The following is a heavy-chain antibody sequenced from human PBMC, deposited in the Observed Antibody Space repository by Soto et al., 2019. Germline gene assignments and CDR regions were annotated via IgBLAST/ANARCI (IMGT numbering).Heavy chain of an antibody. Sequence: EVHLVESGGGLVKPGGSLRLSCAASGFTFRSFTMNWVRQAPGKGLEWVSTISSNSAYIYYTDALRGRFTISRDNAKNSLHLQMHSLRAEHTAVYYCTSDASRDSSARGWFDPWGPGTLVTVSS. CDR1: GFTFRSFT. CDR2: ISSNSAYI. J-gene: IGHJ5*02. CDR3: TSDASRDSSARGWFDP. D-gene: IGHD6-13*01. V-gene: IGHV3-21*01.